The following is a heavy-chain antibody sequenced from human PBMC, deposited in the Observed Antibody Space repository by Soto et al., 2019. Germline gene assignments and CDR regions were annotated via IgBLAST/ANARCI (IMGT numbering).Heavy chain of an antibody. CDR2: IYTSGST. CDR3: ARAVVPATIDGYYYYYGMDV. J-gene: IGHJ6*02. Sequence: QVQLQESGPGLVKPSETLSLTCTVSGGSISSYYWSWIRQPAGKGLEWIGRIYTSGSTNYNPSLKSRVTMSVDTSKNQFSLKLSSVTAADTAVYYSARAVVPATIDGYYYYYGMDVWGQGTTVTVSS. CDR1: GGSISSYY. D-gene: IGHD2-2*01. V-gene: IGHV4-4*07.